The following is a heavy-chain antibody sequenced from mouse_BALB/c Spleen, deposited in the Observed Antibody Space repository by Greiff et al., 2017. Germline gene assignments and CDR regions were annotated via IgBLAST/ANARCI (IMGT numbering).Heavy chain of an antibody. CDR1: GFTFSSYG. CDR2: ISSGGSYT. D-gene: IGHD2-14*01. V-gene: IGHV5-6*01. Sequence: EVKVVESGGDLVKPGGSLKLSCAASGFTFSSYGMSWVRQTPDKRLEWVATISSGGSYTYYPDSVKGRFTISRDNAKNTLYLQMSSLKSEDTAMYYCARNYYRYEAYAMDYWGQGTSVTVSS. CDR3: ARNYYRYEAYAMDY. J-gene: IGHJ4*01.